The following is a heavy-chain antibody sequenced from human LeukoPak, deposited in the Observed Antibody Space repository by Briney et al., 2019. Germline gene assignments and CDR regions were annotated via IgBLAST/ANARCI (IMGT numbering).Heavy chain of an antibody. CDR3: ARASGSYFRYYYMDV. V-gene: IGHV3-23*01. CDR1: GFTFSSYA. J-gene: IGHJ6*03. Sequence: GGSLRLSCAASGFTFSSYAMSWVRQAPGKGLEWVSAISGSGGSTYYADSVKGRFTISRDNSKNTLYLQMNSLRAEDTAVYYCARASGSYFRYYYMDVWGKGTTVTVSS. CDR2: ISGSGGST. D-gene: IGHD1-26*01.